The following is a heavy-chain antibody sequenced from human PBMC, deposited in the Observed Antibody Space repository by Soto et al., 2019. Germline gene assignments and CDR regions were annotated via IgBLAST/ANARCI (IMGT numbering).Heavy chain of an antibody. Sequence: GASVKVSWKASGYSFANNDVSWVRQATGQGLEWMGWMNPGSGDTGYAQKFQGRVTMTRDISIATAYMELSGLRSEDTAVYYCASKGGSNWNYDGMGVWGQGTTVTVS. CDR3: ASKGGSNWNYDGMGV. D-gene: IGHD1-20*01. CDR1: GYSFANND. J-gene: IGHJ6*02. CDR2: MNPGSGDT. V-gene: IGHV1-8*01.